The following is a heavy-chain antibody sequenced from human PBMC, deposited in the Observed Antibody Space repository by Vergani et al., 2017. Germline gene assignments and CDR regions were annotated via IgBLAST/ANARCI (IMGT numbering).Heavy chain of an antibody. V-gene: IGHV3-23*01. CDR3: AKGSMREAFDT. J-gene: IGHJ5*02. D-gene: IGHD2-8*01. CDR1: GFTFSSYA. CDR2: LSGSGGST. Sequence: EVQRLESGGGLVQPGGSLRLSCAASGFTFSSYAMSWVRQAPGKGLECVSALSGSGGSTYYADSVKGRFTISRDNSKNTLYLKMNSLRAEDTAVYYCAKGSMREAFDTWGQGTLVTVSS.